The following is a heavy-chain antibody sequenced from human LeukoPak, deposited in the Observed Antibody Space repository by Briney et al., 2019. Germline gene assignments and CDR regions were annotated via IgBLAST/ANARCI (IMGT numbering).Heavy chain of an antibody. CDR3: ARVLESEMATIGATDY. Sequence: PGGSLRLSCAASGLTFSSYSMNWVRQALGKGLEWVSSISSSSNYIYYADSVKGRFTISRDNAKNSLYLQMNSLRAEDTAVYYCARVLESEMATIGATDYWGQGTLVTVSS. CDR1: GLTFSSYS. CDR2: ISSSSNYI. V-gene: IGHV3-21*01. J-gene: IGHJ4*02. D-gene: IGHD5-24*01.